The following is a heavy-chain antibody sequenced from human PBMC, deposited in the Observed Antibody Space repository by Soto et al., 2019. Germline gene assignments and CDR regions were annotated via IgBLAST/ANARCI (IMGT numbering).Heavy chain of an antibody. CDR1: GGSIRSGGYS. D-gene: IGHD2-21*02. CDR3: ARLALVTRIFDY. V-gene: IGHV4-30-2*01. CDR2: VYHSGNP. J-gene: IGHJ4*02. Sequence: QLQLQESGSGLVKPSQTLSLTCAVSGGSIRSGGYSWRWIRQPPGKGLEWIGYVYHSGNPYYNPSLTGRVTISLDRSKNQFALELGSVTAADTAVYYCARLALVTRIFDYWGQGTLVTVSS.